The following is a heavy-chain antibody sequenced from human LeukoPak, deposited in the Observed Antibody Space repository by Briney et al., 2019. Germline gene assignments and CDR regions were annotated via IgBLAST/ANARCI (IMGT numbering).Heavy chain of an antibody. CDR3: AREAGDSSSRNAFDI. D-gene: IGHD6-13*01. CDR1: GFAFSSYE. V-gene: IGHV3-48*03. J-gene: IGHJ3*02. Sequence: SGGSLRLSCAASGFAFSSYEMNWVRQAPGKGLEWVSYIDSSGSTIYYADSVKGRFTISRDNAKNSLYLQMNSLRAEDTAVYYCAREAGDSSSRNAFDIWGQGTMVTVSS. CDR2: IDSSGSTI.